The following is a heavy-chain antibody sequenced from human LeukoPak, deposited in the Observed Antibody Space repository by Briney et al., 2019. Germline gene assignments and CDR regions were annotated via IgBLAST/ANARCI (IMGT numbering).Heavy chain of an antibody. V-gene: IGHV5-51*01. CDR3: ARSPRRYCSSTSCYAGRGFDP. Sequence: GESLKISCQASGYSFTSYWIGWVRQMPGKGLEWMGIIYPGDSDTRYSPSFQGQVTISADKSISTAYLQWSSLKASDTAMYYCARSPRRYCSSTSCYAGRGFDPWGQGTLVTVSS. CDR1: GYSFTSYW. J-gene: IGHJ5*02. D-gene: IGHD2-2*01. CDR2: IYPGDSDT.